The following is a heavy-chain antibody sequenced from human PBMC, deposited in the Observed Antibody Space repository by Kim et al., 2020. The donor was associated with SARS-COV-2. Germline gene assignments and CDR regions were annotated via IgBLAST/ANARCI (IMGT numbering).Heavy chain of an antibody. Sequence: GALRLSCAASGFIFRNFGIHWVRQAPGKGLEWVAFISNDGTFTTYADSVKGRFTISRDYGENTVYLQMDSLFARDTALYYCARPSSSHFDFWGQGTLVT. D-gene: IGHD3-10*01. J-gene: IGHJ4*02. V-gene: IGHV3-33*01. CDR3: ARPSSSHFDF. CDR2: ISNDGTFT. CDR1: GFIFRNFG.